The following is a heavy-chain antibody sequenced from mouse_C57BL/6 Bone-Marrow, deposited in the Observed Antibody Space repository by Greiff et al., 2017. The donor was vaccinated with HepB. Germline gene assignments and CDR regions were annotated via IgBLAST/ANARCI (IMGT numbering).Heavy chain of an antibody. CDR3: TTIYYGNWYFDV. CDR1: GFNIKDDY. J-gene: IGHJ1*03. D-gene: IGHD2-1*01. V-gene: IGHV14-4*01. CDR2: IDPENGDT. Sequence: EVKLVESGAELVRPGASVKLSCTASGFNIKDDYMHWVKQRPEQGLEWIGWIDPENGDTEYASKFQGKATITADTSSNTAYLQLSSLTSEDTAVYYCTTIYYGNWYFDVWGTGTTVTVSS.